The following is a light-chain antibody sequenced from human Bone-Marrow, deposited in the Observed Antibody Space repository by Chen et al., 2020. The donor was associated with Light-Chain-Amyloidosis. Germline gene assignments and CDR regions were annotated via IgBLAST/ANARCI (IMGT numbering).Light chain of an antibody. V-gene: IGLV2-14*01. CDR1: SSDVGGYNY. CDR2: DVS. J-gene: IGLJ2*01. CDR3: SSYTSSSTLV. Sequence: SALTQPASVSGSPGQSITISCTGTSSDVGGYNYVSWYQQHPGKAPKLMIYDVSNRPSGVSNRFSGKKSGNTASLTISGLQAEDEADEYCSSYTSSSTLVFGGGTKLTVL.